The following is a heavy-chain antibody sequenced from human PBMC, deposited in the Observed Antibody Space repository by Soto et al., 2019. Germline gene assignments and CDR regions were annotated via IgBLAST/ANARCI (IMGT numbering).Heavy chain of an antibody. J-gene: IGHJ4*02. CDR1: GFTFSAYS. D-gene: IGHD2-21*01. V-gene: IGHV3-30*09. CDR2: VSYDGSLK. Sequence: RLSCAASGFTFSAYSNNWVRQSPGKGLEWVAVVSYDGSLKFYADSVKGRFAISRDNSMNTVYLQMNSLSPDDTAVYYCAREIRGAIGPLDYWGQGTLVTVS. CDR3: AREIRGAIGPLDY.